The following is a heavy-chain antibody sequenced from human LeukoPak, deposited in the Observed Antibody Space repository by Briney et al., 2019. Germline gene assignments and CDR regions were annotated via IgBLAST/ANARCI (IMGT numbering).Heavy chain of an antibody. V-gene: IGHV3-30*03. Sequence: PGGSLTLTCAASGFTVSNYGIHWVRQAPGKGMEWVAAMSYYENNKHYTDSVKGRFTISRDNAKNTLYLQMNSLRAEDTAVYYCARVGGYCTNGVCSIFDYWGQGTLVTVSS. D-gene: IGHD2-8*01. CDR3: ARVGGYCTNGVCSIFDY. J-gene: IGHJ4*02. CDR1: GFTVSNYG. CDR2: MSYYENNK.